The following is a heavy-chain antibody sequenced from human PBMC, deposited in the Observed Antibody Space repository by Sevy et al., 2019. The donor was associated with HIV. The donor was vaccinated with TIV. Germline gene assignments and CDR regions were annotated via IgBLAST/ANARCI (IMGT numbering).Heavy chain of an antibody. Sequence: GGSLRLSCAASGFTFSSYAMSWVRQAPGKGLEWGSAISGSGGSTYYAHSVKCRFTISRDNSKNTLYLQMNSLRAEDTAVYYCAKQPLAVAAAYYFDYWGQGTLVTVSS. D-gene: IGHD6-19*01. CDR1: GFTFSSYA. V-gene: IGHV3-23*01. J-gene: IGHJ4*02. CDR2: ISGSGGST. CDR3: AKQPLAVAAAYYFDY.